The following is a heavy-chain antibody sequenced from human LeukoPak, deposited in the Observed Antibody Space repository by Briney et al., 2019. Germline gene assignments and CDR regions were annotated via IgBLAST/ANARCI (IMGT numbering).Heavy chain of an antibody. Sequence: GGSLRLSCAASGFTFSSYEMNWVRQAPGKGLVWVSRINSDGSNTSYADSVKGRFTISRDNAKNSLYLQMNSLRAEDTALYYCAKDYGSGNRGAFDIWGQGTMVTVSS. CDR1: GFTFSSYE. V-gene: IGHV3-74*01. CDR3: AKDYGSGNRGAFDI. J-gene: IGHJ3*02. CDR2: INSDGSNT. D-gene: IGHD3-10*01.